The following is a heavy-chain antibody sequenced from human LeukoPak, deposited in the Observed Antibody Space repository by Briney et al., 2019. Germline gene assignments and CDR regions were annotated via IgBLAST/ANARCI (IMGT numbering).Heavy chain of an antibody. CDR3: AKEGSAVAGLLDY. CDR1: GFTFSSYA. D-gene: IGHD6-19*01. V-gene: IGHV3-30*04. CDR2: ISYDGSNK. J-gene: IGHJ4*02. Sequence: GGSLRLSCAASGFTFSSYAMHWVRQAPGKGLEWVAVISYDGSNKYYADSVKGRFTISRDNSKNTLYLQMNSLRAEDTAVYYCAKEGSAVAGLLDYWGQGTLVTVSS.